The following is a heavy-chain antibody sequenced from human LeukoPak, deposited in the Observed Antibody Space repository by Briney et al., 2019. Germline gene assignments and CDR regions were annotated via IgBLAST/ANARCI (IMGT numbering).Heavy chain of an antibody. D-gene: IGHD6-6*01. J-gene: IGHJ4*02. V-gene: IGHV4-59*11. Sequence: KSSETLSLTCTVSGASISSHYWSWIRQPPGKGLEWIAYISYSGSTNYNPSLESRVTISVDTPKNQFSLKMISVTAADTAVYYCARAGGDISSSQDLDYWGQGTLVTVSS. CDR2: ISYSGST. CDR3: ARAGGDISSSQDLDY. CDR1: GASISSHY.